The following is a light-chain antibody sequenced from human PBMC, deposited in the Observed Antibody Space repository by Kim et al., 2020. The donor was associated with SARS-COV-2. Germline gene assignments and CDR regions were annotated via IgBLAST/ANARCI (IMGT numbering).Light chain of an antibody. CDR1: QSVSSN. Sequence: EIVLTQSPATLSVSPGERVPLSCTASQSVSSNLALYQHKPGQAPRLLLYGASTRASGIPARFSGSSFQKEFTLTNNTLQASDVAVYYCQHSDNWPPFTWGQGTKLDI. CDR3: QHSDNWPPFT. J-gene: IGKJ2*01. CDR2: GAS. V-gene: IGKV3D-15*01.